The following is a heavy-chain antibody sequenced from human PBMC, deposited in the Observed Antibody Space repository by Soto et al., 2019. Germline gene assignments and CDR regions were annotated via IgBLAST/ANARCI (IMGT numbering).Heavy chain of an antibody. CDR2: VNPIVSMS. CDR1: GDTFNFYS. J-gene: IGHJ4*02. V-gene: IGHV1-69*02. Sequence: QVQLVQSGAEVKRPGSSVKVSCKASGDTFNFYSINWVRQAPGLGLEWMGRVNPIVSMSNYAQKFQGRVTMPAEKPTSTAYMELSSLRSEDTAIYYCASSYGSGYRAFDYWGQGALVTVSS. CDR3: ASSYGSGYRAFDY. D-gene: IGHD3-10*01.